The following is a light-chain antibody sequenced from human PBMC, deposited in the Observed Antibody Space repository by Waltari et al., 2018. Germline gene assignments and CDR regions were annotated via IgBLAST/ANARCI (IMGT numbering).Light chain of an antibody. Sequence: QSALTQPASVSGSPGQSITISCTGTSSDVGGYNYVSWYQQHPGKAPKLLLYGVSTRPSGVSDRFAGSKSGNTASLTVSGLQAEDEADYYCVSYTSTSALKVFGGGTKLTVL. CDR1: SSDVGGYNY. J-gene: IGLJ2*01. CDR3: VSYTSTSALKV. V-gene: IGLV2-14*03. CDR2: GVS.